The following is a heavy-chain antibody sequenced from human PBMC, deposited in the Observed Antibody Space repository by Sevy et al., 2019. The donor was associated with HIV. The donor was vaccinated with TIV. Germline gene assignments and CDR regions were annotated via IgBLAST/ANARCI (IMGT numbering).Heavy chain of an antibody. CDR3: ARDPGGRDWFDP. J-gene: IGHJ5*02. CDR2: IKGDGSEI. CDR1: GFTFSYYR. D-gene: IGHD2-15*01. V-gene: IGHV3-7*03. Sequence: GGSLRLSCAASGFTFSYYRMSWVRQAPGKGLEWVANIKGDGSEIYYVDSVKGRFTISRDNAKNSLFLEMNSLRAEDTAVYYCARDPGGRDWFDPWVQGTLVTVSS.